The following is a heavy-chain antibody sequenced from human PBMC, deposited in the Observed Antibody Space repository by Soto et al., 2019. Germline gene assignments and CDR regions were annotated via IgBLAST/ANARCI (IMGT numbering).Heavy chain of an antibody. J-gene: IGHJ4*02. V-gene: IGHV4-59*01. CDR1: GGSISSYY. D-gene: IGHD1-26*01. CDR3: AATPRY. Sequence: SETLSLSCTVSGGSISSYYWSWIRQPPGKGLEWIGYIYSSGSTNYNPSLKGRVTMSLDTSKNQVSLNVTSVTAADTAVYYSAATPRYWGQGRLVT. CDR2: IYSSGST.